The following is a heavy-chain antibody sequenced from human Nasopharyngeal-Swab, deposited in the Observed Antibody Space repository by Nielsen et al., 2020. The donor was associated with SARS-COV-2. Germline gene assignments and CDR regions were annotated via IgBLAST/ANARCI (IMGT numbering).Heavy chain of an antibody. CDR2: INPNSGNT. V-gene: IGHV1-8*01. D-gene: IGHD2-2*01. CDR1: GYTFTSYD. CDR3: ARGHQYQLLFHYYYYMDI. Sequence: SVKVSCKASGYTFTSYDINWVRQATGQGLEWMGWINPNSGNTGYAQKFQGRVTMTRNTSISTAYMELSSLRSEDTAVYYCARGHQYQLLFHYYYYMDIWGKGTTVTVSS. J-gene: IGHJ6*03.